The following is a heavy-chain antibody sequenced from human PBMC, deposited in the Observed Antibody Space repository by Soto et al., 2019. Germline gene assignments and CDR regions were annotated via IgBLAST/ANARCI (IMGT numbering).Heavy chain of an antibody. D-gene: IGHD6-13*01. CDR3: AHRRWNGIAAAGSPAFDY. CDR1: GFSLSTSGVG. CDR2: IYWYDDK. Sequence: QITLKESGPTLVKPTQTLTLTCTFSGFSLSTSGVGVGWIRQPPGKALEWLALIYWYDDKRYSPSLKSRLTITKDTSKNQVVLTMTNMDPVDTATYYCAHRRWNGIAAAGSPAFDYWGQGTLVTVSS. V-gene: IGHV2-5*01. J-gene: IGHJ4*02.